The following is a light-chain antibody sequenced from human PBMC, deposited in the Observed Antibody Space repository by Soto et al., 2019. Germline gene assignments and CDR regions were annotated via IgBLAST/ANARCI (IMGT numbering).Light chain of an antibody. CDR2: GAS. Sequence: EIVMTQSPATLSVSPGERATLSCRASQSVSSNLAWYQQKPGQAPRLLIYGASTRDTGIPARFSGSGSGTEFTLTISSLQSEDFGVYYCQQFNSFPLSFGGGTNVQI. CDR1: QSVSSN. J-gene: IGKJ4*01. CDR3: QQFNSFPLS. V-gene: IGKV3-15*01.